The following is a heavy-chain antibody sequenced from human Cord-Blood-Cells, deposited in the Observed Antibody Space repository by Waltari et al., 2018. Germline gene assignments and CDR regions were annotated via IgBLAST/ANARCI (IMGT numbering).Heavy chain of an antibody. Sequence: QVQLQESGPGLVKPSQTLSLTCTVSGGPIRSGVYYRSWIRQPAGKGLEWIGYIYTSGSTNYNPSLKSRVTISVDTSKNQFSLKLSSVTAADTAVYYCARAVVATIDYWGQGTLVTVSS. CDR1: GGPIRSGVYY. J-gene: IGHJ4*02. V-gene: IGHV4-61*09. D-gene: IGHD5-12*01. CDR2: IYTSGST. CDR3: ARAVVATIDY.